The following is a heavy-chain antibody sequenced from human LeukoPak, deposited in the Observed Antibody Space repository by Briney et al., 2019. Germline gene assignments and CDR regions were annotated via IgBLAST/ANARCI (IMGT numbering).Heavy chain of an antibody. Sequence: SETLSLTCTVSGGSISTSRYYWGWIRQPPGKGLECIGSIYYSGSTYYNPSLKTRATISMDTSKNQLSLTLTSVTAADTAVYYCARVGSGGAWFDFWGQGTLVSVSS. CDR3: ARVGSGGAWFDF. D-gene: IGHD6-19*01. CDR2: IYYSGST. CDR1: GGSISTSRYY. J-gene: IGHJ4*02. V-gene: IGHV4-39*07.